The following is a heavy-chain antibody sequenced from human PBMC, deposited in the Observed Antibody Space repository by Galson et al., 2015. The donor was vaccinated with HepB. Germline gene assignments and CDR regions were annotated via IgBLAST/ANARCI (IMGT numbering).Heavy chain of an antibody. CDR3: ARVGEYCSGGSCYSFYFDL. CDR1: GYTFTSYG. Sequence: SVKVSCKASGYTFTSYGISWVRQAPGQGLEWMGWISAYNGNTNYAQKLQGRVTMTTDTSTSTAYTELRSLRSDDTAVYYCARVGEYCSGGSCYSFYFDLWGRGTLVTVSS. V-gene: IGHV1-18*01. D-gene: IGHD2-15*01. J-gene: IGHJ2*01. CDR2: ISAYNGNT.